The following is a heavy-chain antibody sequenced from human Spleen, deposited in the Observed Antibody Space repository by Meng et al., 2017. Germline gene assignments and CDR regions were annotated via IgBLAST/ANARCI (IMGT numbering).Heavy chain of an antibody. Sequence: HVQLQRSGPGLWVPSETLSLPCTASGGAVSSGNYYWSWVRQPPGKGLEWIGFIYHTGSTDCNPSLKRRVTISVDTSNNHFSLKLTSVTAADTAVYYCARSYGSGTYWYFDLWGRGTLVTVSS. CDR2: IYHTGST. D-gene: IGHD3-10*01. J-gene: IGHJ2*01. CDR3: ARSYGSGTYWYFDL. V-gene: IGHV4-61*03. CDR1: GGAVSSGNYY.